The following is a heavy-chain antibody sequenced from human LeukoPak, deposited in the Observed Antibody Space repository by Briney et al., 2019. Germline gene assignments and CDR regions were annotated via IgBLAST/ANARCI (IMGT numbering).Heavy chain of an antibody. J-gene: IGHJ4*02. CDR1: GFTFSSYS. CDR3: ARSPYGDYLMFGY. CDR2: ISSSSSTI. Sequence: PGGSLRLSCAASGFTFSSYSMNWVRQAPGKGLEWVSYISSSSSTIYYADSVKGRFTISRDNAKNSLYLQMNSLRAEDTAVYYCARSPYGDYLMFGYWGQGTLVTVSS. V-gene: IGHV3-48*01. D-gene: IGHD4-17*01.